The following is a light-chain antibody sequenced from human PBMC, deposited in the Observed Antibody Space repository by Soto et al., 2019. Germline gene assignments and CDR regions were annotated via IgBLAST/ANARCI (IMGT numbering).Light chain of an antibody. CDR1: ILPKKY. CDR3: LSADSSDSWV. CDR2: RDS. J-gene: IGLJ3*02. V-gene: IGLV3-16*01. Sequence: SYELTQPPSMSVSLGQMARITCSGEILPKKYAYWYQQKPGQFPVLMIYRDSERPSGIPERFSGSSAGTIATLTISGVQAEDEADYYCLSADSSDSWVFGGGTKLTVL.